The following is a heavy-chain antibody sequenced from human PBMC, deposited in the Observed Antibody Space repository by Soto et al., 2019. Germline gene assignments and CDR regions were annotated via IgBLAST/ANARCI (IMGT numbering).Heavy chain of an antibody. CDR3: ARDHSTSSYSWFDP. V-gene: IGHV1-69*01. Sequence: QVQLVQSGAEVKKPGSSVKVSCKASGGTFSSYSITWVRQAPGQGLEWMGGIIPIFGTANYAQKFQGRVTITADEFTSTAYMELSSLRSEDTALYFCARDHSTSSYSWFDPWGQGTLVTVSS. CDR2: IIPIFGTA. J-gene: IGHJ5*02. D-gene: IGHD6-6*01. CDR1: GGTFSSYS.